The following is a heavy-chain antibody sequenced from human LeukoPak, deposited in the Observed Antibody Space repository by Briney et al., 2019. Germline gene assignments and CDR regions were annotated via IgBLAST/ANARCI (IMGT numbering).Heavy chain of an antibody. D-gene: IGHD5/OR15-5a*01. CDR1: GFSFSSYW. CDR3: AKGGLRNWFDP. CDR2: IKQDGSEK. J-gene: IGHJ5*02. V-gene: IGHV3-7*03. Sequence: LSGGSLRLSCADSGFSFSSYWMSWFRQAPGKGLEWVANIKQDGSEKYHVDSVKGRFTVSRDNAKNLLYLQMNSLRAEDTAVYYCAKGGLRNWFDPWGQGTLVTVSS.